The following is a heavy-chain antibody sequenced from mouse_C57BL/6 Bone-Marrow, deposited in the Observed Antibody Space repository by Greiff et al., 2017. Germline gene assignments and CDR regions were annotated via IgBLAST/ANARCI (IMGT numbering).Heavy chain of an antibody. CDR3: AEDGSRKFDY. D-gene: IGHD1-1*01. CDR1: GYTFTSYW. J-gene: IGHJ2*01. CDR2: IYPGSGST. Sequence: VQLQESGAELVKPGASVKMSCKASGYTFTSYWITWVKQRPGQGLEWIGDIYPGSGSTNYNEKFKSKATLTADTSSSTAYMQLSSLTSDDSAVYYCAEDGSRKFDYWGQGTTLTVSS. V-gene: IGHV1-55*01.